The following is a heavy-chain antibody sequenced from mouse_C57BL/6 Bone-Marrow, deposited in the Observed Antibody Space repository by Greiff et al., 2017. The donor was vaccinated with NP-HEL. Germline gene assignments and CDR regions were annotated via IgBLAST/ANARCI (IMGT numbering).Heavy chain of an antibody. V-gene: IGHV1-85*01. CDR2: IYPRDGST. CDR1: GYTFTSYD. J-gene: IGHJ2*01. D-gene: IGHD3-3*01. CDR3: ARLAGAGFFDY. Sequence: QVQLKESGPELVKPGASVKLSCKASGYTFTSYDINWVKQRPGQGLEWIGWIYPRDGSTKYNEKFKGKATLTVDTSSSTAYMELHSLTSEDSAVYFCARLAGAGFFDYWGQGTTLTVSS.